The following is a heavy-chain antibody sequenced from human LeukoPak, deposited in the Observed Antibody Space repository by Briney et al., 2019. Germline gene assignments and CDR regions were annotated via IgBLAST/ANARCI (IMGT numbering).Heavy chain of an antibody. V-gene: IGHV1-69*05. D-gene: IGHD4-17*01. CDR2: IIPIFGTA. J-gene: IGHJ4*02. Sequence: SVKVSCKASGGTFSSYAISWVRQAPGQGLEWMGGIIPIFGTANYAQKFQGRVTITTDESTSTAYMELSSLRSEDTAVYYCARCNYGDYVSPKYYFVYWGQGTLVTVSS. CDR1: GGTFSSYA. CDR3: ARCNYGDYVSPKYYFVY.